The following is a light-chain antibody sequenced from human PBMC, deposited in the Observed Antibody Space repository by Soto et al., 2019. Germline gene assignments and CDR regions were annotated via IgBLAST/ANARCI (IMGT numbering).Light chain of an antibody. V-gene: IGKV3-20*01. CDR3: QQYGSSPWT. CDR2: GAS. J-gene: IGKJ1*01. CDR1: QSVSSSS. Sequence: EIVLTQSPGTLSLSPGERATLSCRASQSVSSSSLAWYQQKPGQAPRLLIYGASSRATGIPDRFSGSGSGTDFTLTISRLEPEDFAVYYCQQYGSSPWTFGQGPKVEIK.